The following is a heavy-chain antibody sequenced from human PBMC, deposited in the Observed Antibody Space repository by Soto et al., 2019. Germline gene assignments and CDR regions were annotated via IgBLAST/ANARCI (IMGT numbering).Heavy chain of an antibody. Sequence: SETPSIASTVSGGSLRSYYWGWFRQPPRKGLEWMRHIYYSGSTNYHPSLKSRVTISVDTSKNQFSLKLSSVTAADTAVYYCARLRFLEWLVFYFDYWGQGTLVTVS. CDR3: ARLRFLEWLVFYFDY. V-gene: IGHV4-59*08. J-gene: IGHJ4*02. CDR2: IYYSGST. CDR1: GGSLRSYY. D-gene: IGHD3-3*01.